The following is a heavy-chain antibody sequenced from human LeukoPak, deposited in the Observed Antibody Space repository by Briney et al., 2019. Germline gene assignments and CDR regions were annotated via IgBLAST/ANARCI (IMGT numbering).Heavy chain of an antibody. D-gene: IGHD1-26*01. CDR3: AKPPYSGSYHALDI. V-gene: IGHV3-23*01. CDR2: ISGSGGST. J-gene: IGHJ3*02. Sequence: SGGSLRLSCAASGFTFSSYAMSWVRQAPGKGLEWVSAISGSGGSTYYADSVKGRFTISRDNSKNTLYLQMNSLRAEDTAVYYCAKPPYSGSYHALDIWGQGTMVTVSS. CDR1: GFTFSSYA.